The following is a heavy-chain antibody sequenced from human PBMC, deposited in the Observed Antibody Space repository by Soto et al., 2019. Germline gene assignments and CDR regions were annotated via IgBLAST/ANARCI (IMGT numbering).Heavy chain of an antibody. J-gene: IGHJ5*02. Sequence: HPGGSLRLSCAASGFTFSSYAMSWVRQAPGKGLEWVSAISGSGGSTYYADSVKGRLTISRDNSKNTLYLQMNSLRAEDTAVYYCAKDKRGAARPRWFDPWGQGTLVTVSS. D-gene: IGHD6-6*01. CDR1: GFTFSSYA. CDR2: ISGSGGST. CDR3: AKDKRGAARPRWFDP. V-gene: IGHV3-23*01.